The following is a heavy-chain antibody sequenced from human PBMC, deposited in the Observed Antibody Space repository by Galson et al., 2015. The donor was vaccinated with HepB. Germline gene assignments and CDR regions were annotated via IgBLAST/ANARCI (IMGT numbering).Heavy chain of an antibody. V-gene: IGHV1-69*04. CDR2: IIPILGIA. Sequence: SVKVSCKASGGTFSSYTISWVRQAPGQGLEWMGRIIPILGIANYAQKFQGRVTITADKSTSTAYMELSSLRSEDTAVYYCAREPVITMVRGPFYGMDVWGQGTTVTVSS. J-gene: IGHJ6*02. CDR3: AREPVITMVRGPFYGMDV. CDR1: GGTFSSYT. D-gene: IGHD3-10*01.